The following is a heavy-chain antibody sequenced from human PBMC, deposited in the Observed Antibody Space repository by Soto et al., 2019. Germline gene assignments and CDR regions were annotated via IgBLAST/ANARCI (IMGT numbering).Heavy chain of an antibody. CDR2: INTNSGDT. D-gene: IGHD5-12*01. CDR1: GYTFTGYH. J-gene: IGHJ6*02. CDR3: ASTLARSGYGSSSHLRNYYYYYGMDV. V-gene: IGHV1-2*04. Sequence: ASVKVSCKASGYTFTGYHIHWVRQAPGQGLEWMGWINTNSGDTNYAQNFQGWVTMTRDTSASTAYMELSSLRSEDTAVYYCASTLARSGYGSSSHLRNYYYYYGMDVWGQGTTVTVSS.